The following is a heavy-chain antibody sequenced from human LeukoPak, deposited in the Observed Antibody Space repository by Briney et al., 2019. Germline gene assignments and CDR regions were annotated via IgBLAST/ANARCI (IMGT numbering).Heavy chain of an antibody. CDR1: GYTFTSYA. CDR3: ARVNIVVVPAAGDLIVRISSFDP. J-gene: IGHJ5*02. Sequence: ASVKVSCKASGYTFTSYAMNWVRQAPGQGLEWMGWINTNTGNPTYAQGFTGRFVFSLDTSVSTAYLQISSLKAEDTAVYYCARVNIVVVPAAGDLIVRISSFDPWGQGTLVTVSS. D-gene: IGHD2-2*01. V-gene: IGHV7-4-1*02. CDR2: INTNTGNP.